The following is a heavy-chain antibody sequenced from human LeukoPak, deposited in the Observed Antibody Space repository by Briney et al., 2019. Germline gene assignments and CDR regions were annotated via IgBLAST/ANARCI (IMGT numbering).Heavy chain of an antibody. J-gene: IGHJ4*02. V-gene: IGHV3-7*01. CDR2: IKQDGSEK. Sequence: PGGSLRLSCAASGFTFSSYWMSWVRQAPGKGLEWVANIKQDGSEKHYVDSVKGRFTISRDNAKNSLYLQMNSLRDEDTAVYYCGYSSGWIFDYWGQRTQVTVSS. D-gene: IGHD6-19*01. CDR1: GFTFSSYW. CDR3: GYSSGWIFDY.